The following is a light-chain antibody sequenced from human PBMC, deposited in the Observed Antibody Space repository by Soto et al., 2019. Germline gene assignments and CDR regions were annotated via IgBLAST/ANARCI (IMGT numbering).Light chain of an antibody. CDR1: NIGDKS. CDR2: YDR. Sequence: VLTQPPSVSVAPAKTATITCGGNNIGDKSVHWYQQKPGQAPVLVIYYDRVRPSGIPERFSGSNSGNTATLTISRVEAGDEADYYCQVWDSSSDHVVFGGGTKVTVL. V-gene: IGLV3-21*04. CDR3: QVWDSSSDHVV. J-gene: IGLJ2*01.